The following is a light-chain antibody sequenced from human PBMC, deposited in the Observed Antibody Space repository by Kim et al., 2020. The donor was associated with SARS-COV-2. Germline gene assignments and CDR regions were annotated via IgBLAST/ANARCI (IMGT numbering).Light chain of an antibody. V-gene: IGLV2-8*01. Sequence: QSVTISCTGTSSDVGGYNYVSWYQQHPGKAPKLTIYEVSKRPSGVPDRFSGSKSGNTASLTVSGLQAEDEADYYCSSYAGSNNPAVFGGGTQLTVL. CDR1: SSDVGGYNY. CDR2: EVS. CDR3: SSYAGSNNPAV. J-gene: IGLJ7*01.